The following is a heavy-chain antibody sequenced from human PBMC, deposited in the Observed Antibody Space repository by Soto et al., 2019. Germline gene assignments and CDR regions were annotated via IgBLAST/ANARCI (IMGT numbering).Heavy chain of an antibody. J-gene: IGHJ6*02. CDR3: AKGLVVIVTPYYAMDV. Sequence: QVQLVESGGGVVQPGRSLRLSCAASGFTFSSYAMHWVRQAPGKGLEWVTAISYDGGNKYYPDSLKGRFTISRDNSKTTLYLQMNSLRAEDTAVYYCAKGLVVIVTPYYAMDVWGQGTTVTVSS. D-gene: IGHD3-22*01. CDR2: ISYDGGNK. CDR1: GFTFSSYA. V-gene: IGHV3-30*18.